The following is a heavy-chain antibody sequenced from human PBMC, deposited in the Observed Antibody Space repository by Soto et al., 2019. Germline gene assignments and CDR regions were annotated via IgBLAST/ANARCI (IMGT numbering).Heavy chain of an antibody. CDR2: IIPIFGTA. D-gene: IGHD3-22*01. J-gene: IGHJ4*02. CDR1: GGTFSSYA. Sequence: QVQLVQSGAEVKKPGSSVKVSCKATGGTFSSYAISWVRQAPGQGLEWMGGIIPIFGTANYAQKFQGRVTITADESTSTGYMELSSLRSEDTAVYYCASSTRSYYYDSSGRRTIDYWGQGTLVTVSS. CDR3: ASSTRSYYYDSSGRRTIDY. V-gene: IGHV1-69*01.